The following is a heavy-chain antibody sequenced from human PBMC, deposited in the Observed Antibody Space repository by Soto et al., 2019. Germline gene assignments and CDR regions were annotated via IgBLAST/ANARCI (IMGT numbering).Heavy chain of an antibody. CDR1: GFTFSSYS. V-gene: IGHV3-21*01. D-gene: IGHD3-9*01. CDR3: ARSYDILTGYSGFAY. J-gene: IGHJ4*02. Sequence: EVQLVESGGGLVKPGGSLRLSCAASGFTFSSYSMNWVRQAPGKGLEWVSSISSSSSFIYYPDSVKGRFTISRDNAKNSLYLQMNSLRAEDTAMFYCARSYDILTGYSGFAYWGQATLVTVSS. CDR2: ISSSSSFI.